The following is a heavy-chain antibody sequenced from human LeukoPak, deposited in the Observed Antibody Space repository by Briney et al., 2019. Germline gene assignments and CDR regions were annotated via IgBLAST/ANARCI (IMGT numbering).Heavy chain of an antibody. CDR1: GGTITSSDYY. V-gene: IGHV4-39*01. CDR2: IYYSGST. J-gene: IGHJ6*03. Sequence: SETLSLTCSVSGGTITSSDYYWGWIRQPPGKGLEWIGSIYYSGSTYYNPSLRGRVTISVDTSKNQFSLKLSSVTAADTAVYYCASLGNSYSYGSAYYYYYMDVWGKGTTVTVSS. CDR3: ASLGNSYSYGSAYYYYYMDV. D-gene: IGHD5-18*01.